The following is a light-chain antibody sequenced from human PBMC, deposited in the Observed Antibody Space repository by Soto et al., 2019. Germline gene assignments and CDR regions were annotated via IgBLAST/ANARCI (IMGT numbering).Light chain of an antibody. CDR2: EVN. CDR3: FSFTTSITHV. CDR1: SSDIGAYDY. Sequence: SSLTQPASLSGSPGQSITISCTGTSSDIGAYDYVSWFQQHPVKAPKLMISEVNNRPSGVSNRFSGSKSGNTAYLTISGLQVEDEAEYFCFSFTTSITHVCATGTKATV. V-gene: IGLV2-14*01. J-gene: IGLJ1*01.